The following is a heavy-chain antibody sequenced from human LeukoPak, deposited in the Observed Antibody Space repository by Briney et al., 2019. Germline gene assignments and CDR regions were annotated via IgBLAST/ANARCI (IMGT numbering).Heavy chain of an antibody. V-gene: IGHV1-2*02. Sequence: ASVKVSCKASGYTFTSYFMHWVRQAPGQGLEWMGWINPNSGGTNFAQKFQGRVTMTRDTSISTAYMELSRLRSDDTAVYYCARGRSPIYYSYMAVWGKGTTVTISS. J-gene: IGHJ6*03. CDR3: ARGRSPIYYSYMAV. D-gene: IGHD2-2*01. CDR1: GYTFTSYF. CDR2: INPNSGGT.